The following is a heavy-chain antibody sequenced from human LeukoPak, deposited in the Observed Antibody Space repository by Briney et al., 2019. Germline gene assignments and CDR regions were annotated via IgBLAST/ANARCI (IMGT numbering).Heavy chain of an antibody. D-gene: IGHD5-24*01. CDR3: AKAEDRDGYSQFDY. CDR2: ISYDGSNK. CDR1: GFTFSSYG. V-gene: IGHV3-30*18. Sequence: GGSLRLSCAVSGFTFSSYGMHWVRQAPGKGLEWVAVISYDGSNKYYADSVKGRFTISRDNSKNTLYLEVNSLRPEDTAVYYCAKAEDRDGYSQFDYWGRGTLVTVSS. J-gene: IGHJ4*02.